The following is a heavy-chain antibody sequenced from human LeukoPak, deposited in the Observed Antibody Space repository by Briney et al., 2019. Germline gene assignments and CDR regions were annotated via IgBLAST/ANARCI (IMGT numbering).Heavy chain of an antibody. CDR1: GYSFTKYW. CDR2: IDPSDSYT. D-gene: IGHD3-22*01. V-gene: IGHV5-10-1*01. J-gene: IGHJ4*02. CDR3: ARDDSSGYDY. Sequence: GESLKISCKGSGYSFTKYWISWVSQMPGKSLEWMGRIDPSDSYTNYSPSFQGHVTISADKSISTAYLQWSSLKASDTAMYYCARDDSSGYDYWGQGTLVTVSS.